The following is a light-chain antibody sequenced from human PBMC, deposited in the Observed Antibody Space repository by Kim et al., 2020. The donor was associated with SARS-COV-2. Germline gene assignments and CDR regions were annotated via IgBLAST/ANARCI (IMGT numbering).Light chain of an antibody. CDR3: QQYYMTPLT. V-gene: IGKV4-1*01. CDR1: QSVLVSSNNKNY. Sequence: ATINCKSSQSVLVSSNNKNYLAWYQQKSGQPPKLLIYWASARESGVPDRFSGGGSGTDFTLTISSLQAEDVAVYYCQQYYMTPLTFGGGTKVDIK. J-gene: IGKJ4*01. CDR2: WAS.